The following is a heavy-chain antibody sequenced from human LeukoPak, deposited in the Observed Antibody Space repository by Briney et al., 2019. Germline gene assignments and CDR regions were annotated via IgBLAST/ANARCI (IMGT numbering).Heavy chain of an antibody. D-gene: IGHD1-7*01. CDR2: ISQDGSEK. V-gene: IGHV3-7*01. CDR1: GFTFSSYW. Sequence: GGSLRLSCAASGFTFSSYWMSWVRQAPGKGLEWVGQISQDGSEKYFVDSVRGRFTFSRDNAKNSLYLQMNSLRAEDTAVYYCARDSSGTTFDYWGQGTLVTVSS. CDR3: ARDSSGTTFDY. J-gene: IGHJ4*02.